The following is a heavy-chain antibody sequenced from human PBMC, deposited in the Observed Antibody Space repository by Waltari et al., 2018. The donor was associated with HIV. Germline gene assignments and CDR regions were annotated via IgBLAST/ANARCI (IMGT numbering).Heavy chain of an antibody. CDR1: GFTFSDYS. CDR2: ISSSGSFI. CDR3: ARDSRGTSWSLNWFDP. V-gene: IGHV3-21*01. D-gene: IGHD6-13*01. Sequence: EVQLVDSGGGLVKPGGSLRLSCAASGFTFSDYSMNGVRQSPGKGLGWVSSISSSGSFIYYADSVKGRFTIARDNAQNSMYLQMNNLRADDSAMYYCARDSRGTSWSLNWFDPWGQGTLVTVSS. J-gene: IGHJ5*02.